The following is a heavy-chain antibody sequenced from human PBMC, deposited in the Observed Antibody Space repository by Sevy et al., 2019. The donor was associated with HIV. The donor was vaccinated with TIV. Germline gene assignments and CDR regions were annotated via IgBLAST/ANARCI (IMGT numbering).Heavy chain of an antibody. CDR1: GFTFGDYA. V-gene: IGHV3-49*04. CDR3: TRWKGLQSIFDY. D-gene: IGHD1-1*01. CDR2: LKSKADGGTV. Sequence: GESLKISCTTSGFTFGDYAMNWVRQAPGKGLEWVAFLKSKADGGTVDHAASVKGRFTISRDDSKSMAYLQMNDLTTEDTGVYYCTRWKGLQSIFDYWGQGALVTVSS. J-gene: IGHJ4*02.